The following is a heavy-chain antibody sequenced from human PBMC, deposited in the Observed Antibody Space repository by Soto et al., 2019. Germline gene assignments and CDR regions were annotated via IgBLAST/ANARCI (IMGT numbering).Heavy chain of an antibody. D-gene: IGHD4-17*01. CDR3: ARDRVWTTVVPEGDFFHI. Sequence: GASVKVSCKASGYTFTKYIIHWARHAPGQRLEWMGWINAGKGNTKYSQKFQGRVTITRDTSASKAYMELRSLRSEDTAMYYCARDRVWTTVVPEGDFFHIWGQGTMVTVS. CDR2: INAGKGNT. J-gene: IGHJ3*02. CDR1: GYTFTKYI. V-gene: IGHV1-3*01.